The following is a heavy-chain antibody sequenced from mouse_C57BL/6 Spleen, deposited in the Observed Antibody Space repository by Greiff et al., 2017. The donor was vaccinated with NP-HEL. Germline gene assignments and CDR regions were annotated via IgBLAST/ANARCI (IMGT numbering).Heavy chain of an antibody. CDR2: IYPGDGDT. J-gene: IGHJ1*03. CDR3: ARGHYSSGYFDV. D-gene: IGHD1-2*01. V-gene: IGHV1-82*01. CDR1: GYAFSSSW. Sequence: QVQLQQSGPELVKPGASVKISCKASGYAFSSSWMNWVKQRPGKGLEWIGRIYPGDGDTNYNGKFKGKATLTADKSSSTAYMQLSSLTSEDSAVYFCARGHYSSGYFDVWGTGTTVTVSS.